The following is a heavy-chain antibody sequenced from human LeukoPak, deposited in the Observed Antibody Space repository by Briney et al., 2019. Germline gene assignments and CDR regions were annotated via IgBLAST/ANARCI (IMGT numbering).Heavy chain of an antibody. Sequence: GGSLRLSCAASGFNLRGHWISWVRQAPGKGLEWVANINQGGSDKYYVDSVKGRFTISRDNANNLLYLQMNSLRGEDTAVYYCTRDRSRAEDDWGQGTLVTVSS. D-gene: IGHD1-14*01. CDR1: GFNLRGHW. J-gene: IGHJ4*02. V-gene: IGHV3-7*01. CDR3: TRDRSRAEDD. CDR2: INQGGSDK.